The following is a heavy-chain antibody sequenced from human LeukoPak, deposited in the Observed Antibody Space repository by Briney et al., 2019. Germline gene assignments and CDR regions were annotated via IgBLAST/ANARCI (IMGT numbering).Heavy chain of an antibody. V-gene: IGHV1-2*02. Sequence: GASVTVSCKTSEYSFTGYFFHSSRQAPGQGLEWMGWINANSGDTNYAQQFQGRLTMTRDRSISTVYMELSRLRTDDTAVYYCARDFSWGVDSCGQGTLVTVSS. CDR2: INANSGDT. CDR3: ARDFSWGVDS. J-gene: IGHJ4*02. D-gene: IGHD3-10*01. CDR1: EYSFTGYF.